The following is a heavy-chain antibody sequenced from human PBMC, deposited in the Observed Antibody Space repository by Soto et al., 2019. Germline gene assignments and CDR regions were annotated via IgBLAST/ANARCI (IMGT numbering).Heavy chain of an antibody. Sequence: ASVKVSCKASGYTFTSYGISWVRQAPGQGLEWMGWISAYNGNTNYAQKLQGRVTMTTDTSTSTAYVELRSLRSDDTAVYYCARDPGVVVAATIRWFDPWGQGTLVTVSS. D-gene: IGHD2-15*01. J-gene: IGHJ5*02. V-gene: IGHV1-18*01. CDR2: ISAYNGNT. CDR3: ARDPGVVVAATIRWFDP. CDR1: GYTFTSYG.